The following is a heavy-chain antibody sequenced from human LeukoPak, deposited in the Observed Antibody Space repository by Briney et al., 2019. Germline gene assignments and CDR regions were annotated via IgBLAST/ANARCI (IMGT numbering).Heavy chain of an antibody. CDR1: GFTFSSYG. D-gene: IGHD2-15*01. J-gene: IGHJ4*02. Sequence: GGSLRLSCAASGFTFSSYGMHWVRQAPGKGLEWVAVISYDGSNKYYADSVKGRFTISRDNSKNTLYLQMNSLRAEDTAVYYCAKDQYSEAHTNYFDYWGQGTLVTVSS. CDR3: AKDQYSEAHTNYFDY. V-gene: IGHV3-30*18. CDR2: ISYDGSNK.